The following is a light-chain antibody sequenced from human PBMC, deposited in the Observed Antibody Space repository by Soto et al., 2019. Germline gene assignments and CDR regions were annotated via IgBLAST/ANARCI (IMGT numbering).Light chain of an antibody. CDR1: SSDVGGYNY. CDR3: NSYAGSNNVV. CDR2: EVS. V-gene: IGLV2-8*01. J-gene: IGLJ3*02. Sequence: QSALTQPASVSGSPGQSITISCTGTSSDVGGYNYVSWYQQHPGKAPKLMIYEVSKRPSGVPDRFAGSKSGNTASLTVSVLEAEDEADYYCNSYAGSNNVVFGGGTKLTVL.